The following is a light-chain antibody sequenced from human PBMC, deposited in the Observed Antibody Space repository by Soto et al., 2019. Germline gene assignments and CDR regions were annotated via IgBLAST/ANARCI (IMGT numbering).Light chain of an antibody. CDR3: QQYGSSPPT. CDR2: GAS. V-gene: IGKV3-20*01. Sequence: EIVLTQSPGTLSLSPGERATLSCRASQSVSSNYLAWYQRKPGQAPRLLIYGASNRATDIPTRFSGSGSGTDFTLTITRLEPEDFVVYYCQQYGSSPPTFGQGTKVEI. J-gene: IGKJ1*01. CDR1: QSVSSNY.